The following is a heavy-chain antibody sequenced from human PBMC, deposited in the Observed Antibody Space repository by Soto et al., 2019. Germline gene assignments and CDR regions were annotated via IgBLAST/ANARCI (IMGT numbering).Heavy chain of an antibody. V-gene: IGHV3-23*01. J-gene: IGHJ6*03. CDR1: GFTFSSYA. D-gene: IGHD2-21*01. Sequence: GGSLRLSCAASGFTFSSYAMSWVRQAPGKGLEWVSAICGGGSSKYYADSVKGRFTISRDNSKNTLSLQMNSLRAEDTAVYYCARLFGEASYYYMDVWGKGTTVTVSS. CDR3: ARLFGEASYYYMDV. CDR2: ICGGGSSK.